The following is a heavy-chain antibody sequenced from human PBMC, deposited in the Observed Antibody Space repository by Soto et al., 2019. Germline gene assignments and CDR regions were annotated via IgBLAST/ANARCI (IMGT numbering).Heavy chain of an antibody. CDR1: GGSISSPNW. CDR2: IYHSGTT. J-gene: IGHJ6*02. CDR3: AKEVVVAKGAIRGYGLDV. V-gene: IGHV4-4*02. D-gene: IGHD2-2*02. Sequence: SETLSLTCAVSGGSISSPNWWSWVRQSPGKGLEWIGEIYHSGTTNYNPSLKSRVTISLEKSKSQFSLKVTSVTAADTAIYYCAKEVVVAKGAIRGYGLDVWGPGTTVTVSS.